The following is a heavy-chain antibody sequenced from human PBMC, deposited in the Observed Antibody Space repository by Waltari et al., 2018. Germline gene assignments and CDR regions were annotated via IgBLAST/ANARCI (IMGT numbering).Heavy chain of an antibody. D-gene: IGHD3-3*01. CDR2: ISSSSSYI. CDR3: ARERGGDFWSGYCIDY. Sequence: EVQLVESGGGLVKPGGSLRPSCAASGFTFSSYSMNWVRQAPGKGLEWVSSISSSSSYIYYADSVKGRFTISRDNAKNSLYLQMNSLRAEDTAVYYCARERGGDFWSGYCIDYWGQGTLVTVSS. CDR1: GFTFSSYS. V-gene: IGHV3-21*01. J-gene: IGHJ4*02.